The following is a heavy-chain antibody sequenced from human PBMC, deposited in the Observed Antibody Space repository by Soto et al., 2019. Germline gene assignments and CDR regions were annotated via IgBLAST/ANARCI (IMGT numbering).Heavy chain of an antibody. CDR2: IYYSGST. CDR1: GGSISSRDYF. J-gene: IGHJ4*02. CDR3: ARVPWPEMYYCAY. Sequence: QVQLQESGPGLVKPSQTLSLTCTVSGGSISSRDYFWSWIRQPPGKGLEWIGFIYYSGSTYYNPSLRGRVNISVDTSKNQFSLKLSSVTAADTAVYYCARVPWPEMYYCAYWGQGTLVTVSS. V-gene: IGHV4-30-4*01.